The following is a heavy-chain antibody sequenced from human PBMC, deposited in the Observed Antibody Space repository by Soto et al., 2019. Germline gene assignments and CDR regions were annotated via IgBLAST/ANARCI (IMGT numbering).Heavy chain of an antibody. D-gene: IGHD3-3*01. Sequence: EVQLVESGGGLVQPGGSLRLSCAASGFTFSSYSMNWVRQAPGKGLEWVSYISSSSSTIYYADSVKGRFTISRDNAKNSLYLQMNSLRDEDTDVYYCARENDDFWSGYYKGEIDYWGQGTLVTVSS. CDR2: ISSSSSTI. J-gene: IGHJ4*02. CDR3: ARENDDFWSGYYKGEIDY. V-gene: IGHV3-48*02. CDR1: GFTFSSYS.